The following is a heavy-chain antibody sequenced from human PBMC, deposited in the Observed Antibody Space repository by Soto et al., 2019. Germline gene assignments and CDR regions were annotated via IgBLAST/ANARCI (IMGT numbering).Heavy chain of an antibody. CDR2: IYHSGST. CDR1: GDSISSGGYS. V-gene: IGHV4-30-2*01. CDR3: ARARGTRAIVVTGPSQSRGWFDP. D-gene: IGHD6-19*01. J-gene: IGHJ5*02. Sequence: QLQLQESGSGLVKPSQTLSITCTVSGDSISSGGYSWSWIRQPPGKGLEWIGYIYHSGSTYYNPSLKSRVSISLDRSKNQFSLRLNSVIAADTAVYFCARARGTRAIVVTGPSQSRGWFDPWGQGTPVTVSS.